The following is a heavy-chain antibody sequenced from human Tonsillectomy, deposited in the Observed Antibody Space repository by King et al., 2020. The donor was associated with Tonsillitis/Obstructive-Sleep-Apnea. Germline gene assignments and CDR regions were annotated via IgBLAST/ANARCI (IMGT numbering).Heavy chain of an antibody. CDR2: ISYDGSNK. CDR3: AKDLATVSPSIAPGVTDY. CDR1: GFTFSSYG. D-gene: IGHD6-6*01. J-gene: IGHJ4*02. Sequence: VQLVQSGGGVVQPGRSLILSCAASGFTFSSYGMHWVRQAPGKGLEWVAVISYDGSNKYYADSVKGRFTNSRDNSKNTLYLQMNSLRAEDTAVYYCAKDLATVSPSIAPGVTDYWGQGTLVTVSS. V-gene: IGHV3-30*18.